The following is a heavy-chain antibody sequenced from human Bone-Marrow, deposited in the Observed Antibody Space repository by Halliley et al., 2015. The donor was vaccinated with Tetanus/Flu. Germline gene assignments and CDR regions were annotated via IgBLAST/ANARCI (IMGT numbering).Heavy chain of an antibody. D-gene: IGHD3-10*01. CDR1: GGTFSTYA. CDR2: IIPMFGTP. CDR3: AARERGPYGSGSYYNWFDP. Sequence: QLVQSGAELKKPGSSVKVSCKASGGTFSTYAIIWVRQAPGQGLEWMGGIIPMFGTPNYAQKFQGRVTITADKSTSTAYMEMSSLRSEDTAVYFCAARERGPYGSGSYYNWFDPWGQGTLVTVSS. J-gene: IGHJ5*02. V-gene: IGHV1-69*06.